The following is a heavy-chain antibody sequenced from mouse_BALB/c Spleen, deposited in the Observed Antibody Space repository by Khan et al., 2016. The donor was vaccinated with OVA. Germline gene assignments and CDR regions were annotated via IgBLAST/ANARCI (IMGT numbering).Heavy chain of an antibody. D-gene: IGHD1-1*01. CDR2: VSTGGSYT. V-gene: IGHV5-6*01. CDR1: GFTFSTYG. CDR3: TRLAYYYDSEGFAY. Sequence: EVMLVESGGDLVKPGGSLKLSCAASGFTFSTYGMSWVRQTPDKRLEWVATVSTGGSYTYYPDSVKGRFPISRDNAKNTLYLQMSGLKSEDTAMLYCTRLAYYYDSEGFAYWGQGTLVTVSA. J-gene: IGHJ3*01.